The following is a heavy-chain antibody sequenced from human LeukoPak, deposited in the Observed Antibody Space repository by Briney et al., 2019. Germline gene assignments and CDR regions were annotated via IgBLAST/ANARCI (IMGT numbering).Heavy chain of an antibody. CDR2: INPESGGT. V-gene: IGHV1-2*02. J-gene: IGHJ6*02. CDR3: ARGQQRSFYYYYYGMDV. Sequence: ASVKVSCKTSGYTFTDYYIHWARQAPGQGLEWMGWINPESGGTSYARHFQGRVTMTRDTSISTAYMDLSSLRSEDTAVYYCARGQQRSFYYYYYGMDVWGQGTTVTVSS. CDR1: GYTFTDYY. D-gene: IGHD6-13*01.